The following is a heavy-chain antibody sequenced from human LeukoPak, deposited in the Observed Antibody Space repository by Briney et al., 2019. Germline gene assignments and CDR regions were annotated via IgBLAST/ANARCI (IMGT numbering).Heavy chain of an antibody. CDR3: ARDSATVTSTSSWFDP. Sequence: ASVKVSCKASGGTFSSYAISWVRQAPGQGLEWMGGIIPIFGTANYAQKFQGRVTITADESTSTAYMELSSLRAEDTAVYYCARDSATVTSTSSWFDPWGQGTLVTVSS. CDR2: IIPIFGTA. V-gene: IGHV1-69*13. J-gene: IGHJ5*02. CDR1: GGTFSSYA. D-gene: IGHD4-17*01.